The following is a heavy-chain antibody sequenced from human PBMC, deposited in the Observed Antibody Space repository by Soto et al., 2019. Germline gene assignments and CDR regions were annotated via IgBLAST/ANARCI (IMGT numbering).Heavy chain of an antibody. J-gene: IGHJ6*03. CDR1: GFTSSSYS. D-gene: IGHD4-17*01. Sequence: PGGSLRLSCAASGFTSSSYSMNWVRQAPGKGLEWVSSISSSSSYIYYADSVKGRFTISRDNAKNSLYLQMNSLRAEDTAVYYCARIGTVTTYYYYYYMDVWGKGTTVTVSS. V-gene: IGHV3-21*01. CDR3: ARIGTVTTYYYYYYMDV. CDR2: ISSSSSYI.